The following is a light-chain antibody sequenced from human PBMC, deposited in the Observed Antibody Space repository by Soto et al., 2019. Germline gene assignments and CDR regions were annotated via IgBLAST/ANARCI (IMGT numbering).Light chain of an antibody. CDR1: SSDVGGYNY. CDR2: EVN. CDR3: SSYAGSSNV. V-gene: IGLV2-8*01. Sequence: QSALTQPPSASGSPGQSVAISRTGTSSDVGGYNYVSWYQQHPGKAPKLMIYEVNKRPSGVPDRFSDSKSGNTASLTVSGLQAEDEADYYCSSYAGSSNVFGTGTKVTVL. J-gene: IGLJ1*01.